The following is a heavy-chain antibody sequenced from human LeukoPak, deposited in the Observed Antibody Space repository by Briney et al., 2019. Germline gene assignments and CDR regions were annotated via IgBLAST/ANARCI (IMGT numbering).Heavy chain of an antibody. CDR1: GFTFSSYW. CDR3: ARGGNYVLGSYNY. CDR2: MNSDGSIT. J-gene: IGHJ4*02. Sequence: GGSLRLSCAASGFTFSSYWRHWVRQAPGKGLVWVSHMNSDGSITRYADSVKGRFTISRDNAKSTLYLQMNSLRAEDTAVYYCARGGNYVLGSYNYWGQGTLVTVSS. V-gene: IGHV3-74*01. D-gene: IGHD3-10*01.